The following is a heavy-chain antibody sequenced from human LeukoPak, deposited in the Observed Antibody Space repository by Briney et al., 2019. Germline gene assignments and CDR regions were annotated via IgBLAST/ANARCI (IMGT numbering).Heavy chain of an antibody. J-gene: IGHJ4*02. CDR3: ARESSGSYWG. D-gene: IGHD3-10*01. CDR1: GSIFSKHW. V-gene: IGHV3-74*01. Sequence: GGSLRLSCVASGSIFSKHWMHWVRQAPGKGLVWVSRLNLDGSTTSYADSVKGRFTISRDNAKNTLYLQMNSLRVDDTGVYYCARESSGSYWGWGQGTLVTVSS. CDR2: LNLDGSTT.